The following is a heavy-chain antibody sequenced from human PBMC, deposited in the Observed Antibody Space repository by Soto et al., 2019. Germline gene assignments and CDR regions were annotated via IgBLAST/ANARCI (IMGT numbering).Heavy chain of an antibody. J-gene: IGHJ3*02. CDR1: GYTFTGYY. D-gene: IGHD4-17*01. Sequence: ASVKVSCKASGYTFTGYYMHWVRQAPGQGLEWMGWINPNSGGTNYAQKFQDWVTMTTDTSTSTAYMELRSLRSDDTAVYYCARDSNDYGDPSHAFDIWGQGTMVTVSS. CDR3: ARDSNDYGDPSHAFDI. V-gene: IGHV1-2*04. CDR2: INPNSGGT.